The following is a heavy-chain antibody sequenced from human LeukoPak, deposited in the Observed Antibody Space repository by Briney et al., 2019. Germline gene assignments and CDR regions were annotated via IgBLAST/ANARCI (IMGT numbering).Heavy chain of an antibody. J-gene: IGHJ1*01. V-gene: IGHV3-23*01. D-gene: IGHD2-2*01. CDR3: ARGPLLRPAANLRYFQH. CDR2: ISGSGGST. CDR1: GFTLSSYA. Sequence: GGSLRLSCAASGFTLSSYAMSWVRQAPGKGLEWVSAISGSGGSTYYADSVKGRFTISRDNSKNTLYLQMNSLRAEDTAVYYCARGPLLRPAANLRYFQHWGQGTLVTVSS.